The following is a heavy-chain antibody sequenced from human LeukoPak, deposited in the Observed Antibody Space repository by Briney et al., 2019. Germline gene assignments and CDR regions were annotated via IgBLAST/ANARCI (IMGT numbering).Heavy chain of an antibody. CDR1: GFXFSSYS. V-gene: IGHV3-48*02. J-gene: IGHJ5*02. Sequence: GGSLRLSCAVSGFXFSSYSMNWVRQAPGKGLEWVSYISSSSSSTIYYADSVKGRFTISRDNAKNSLYLQMNSLRDGDTAVYYCARVGWTSGTWGQGTLVTVSS. CDR3: ARVGWTSGT. CDR2: ISSSSSSTI. D-gene: IGHD2-2*01.